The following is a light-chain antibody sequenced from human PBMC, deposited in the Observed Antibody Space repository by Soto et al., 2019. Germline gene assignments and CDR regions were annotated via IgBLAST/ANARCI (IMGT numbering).Light chain of an antibody. V-gene: IGLV6-57*04. CDR1: SGSIAGNY. CDR2: EDN. Sequence: NFMLTQPHSVSESPGKTVTISCTRSSGSIAGNYVQWYQQRPGSAPTIVIYEDNQRPSGVPDRFSGSNASSSNSASLASSRLEPEDEADYHSHSYDLNTQVVFGGGTKVTVL. CDR3: HSYDLNTQVV. J-gene: IGLJ2*01.